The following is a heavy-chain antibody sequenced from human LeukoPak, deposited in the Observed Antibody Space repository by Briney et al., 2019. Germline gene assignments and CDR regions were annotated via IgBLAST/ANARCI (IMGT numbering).Heavy chain of an antibody. V-gene: IGHV1-18*01. CDR2: ISAYNGNT. CDR3: ARAVAGTTLPYNWLDP. CDR1: GYTFTSYG. Sequence: GASVKVSCKASGYTFTSYGISWVRQAPGQGLEWMGWISAYNGNTNYAQKLQGRVTMTTDTSTSTAYMELRSLRSDDTAVYYCARAVAGTTLPYNWLDPWGQGTLVTVSS. D-gene: IGHD6-19*01. J-gene: IGHJ5*02.